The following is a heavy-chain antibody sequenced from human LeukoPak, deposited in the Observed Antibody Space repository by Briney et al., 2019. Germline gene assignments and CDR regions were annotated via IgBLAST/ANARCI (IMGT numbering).Heavy chain of an antibody. CDR1: GFTFSSYG. CDR2: IRYDGSNK. J-gene: IGHJ4*02. V-gene: IGHV3-30*02. Sequence: GGSLRLSCAASGFTFSSYGMHWVRQAPGEGLEWVAFIRYDGSNKYYADSVKGRFTISRDNSKNTLYLQMNSLRAEDTAVYYCANFRATPSDYWGQGTLVTVSS. CDR3: ANFRATPSDY. D-gene: IGHD4-23*01.